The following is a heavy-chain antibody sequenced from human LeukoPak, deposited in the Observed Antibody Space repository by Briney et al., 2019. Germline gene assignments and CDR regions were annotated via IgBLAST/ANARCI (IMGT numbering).Heavy chain of an antibody. CDR2: IFTSGST. J-gene: IGHJ5*02. CDR1: GGSITSDY. CDR3: SRGGANDL. Sequence: SETLSLTCTVSGGSITSDYWSWIRQPAGKGLEWIGRIFTSGSTSYNPSLKSRVTMSLDTSKNQFSLKLGSVTAADTAVYFCSRGGANDLWGQGTLVTVSS. V-gene: IGHV4-4*07. D-gene: IGHD4/OR15-4a*01.